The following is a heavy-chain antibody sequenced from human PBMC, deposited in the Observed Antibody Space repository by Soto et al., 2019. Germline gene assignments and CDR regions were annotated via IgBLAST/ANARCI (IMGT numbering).Heavy chain of an antibody. CDR1: GGSIISGDYY. CDR3: ARERPDGARLDP. V-gene: IGHV4-30-4*01. Sequence: SETLSLTCTVSGGSIISGDYYWSLIRQPPGKGLEWIGYIYHSGSTYYNPSLKSRVTISVDTSKNQFSLKLSSVTAADTAVYYCARERPDGARLDPWGQGTLVTVSS. J-gene: IGHJ5*02. CDR2: IYHSGST. D-gene: IGHD6-6*01.